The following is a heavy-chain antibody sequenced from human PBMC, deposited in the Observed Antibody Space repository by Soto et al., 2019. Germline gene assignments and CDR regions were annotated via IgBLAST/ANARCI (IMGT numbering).Heavy chain of an antibody. J-gene: IGHJ5*02. D-gene: IGHD3-22*01. V-gene: IGHV1-69*01. Sequence: SWVTVTGKASGGKRSYYAISGVRQANGQGLEWMGGIIPIFGTANYAQKFQGRVTITADESTSTAYMELSSLRSEDTAVYYCARAHYDSSGYYYGDGFDPCGQGTLVTVSS. CDR1: GGKRSYYA. CDR2: IIPIFGTA. CDR3: ARAHYDSSGYYYGDGFDP.